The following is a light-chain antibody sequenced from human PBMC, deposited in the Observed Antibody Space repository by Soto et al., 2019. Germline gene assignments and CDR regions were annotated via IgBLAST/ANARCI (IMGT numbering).Light chain of an antibody. J-gene: IGLJ2*01. CDR3: SSYGGSNNFVI. CDR1: SSDVGGYNY. V-gene: IGLV2-8*01. Sequence: QSVLTQPPSASGSPGQSVTISCTGTSSDVGGYNYVSWYQQDPGKAPKLMIYEVSQRPSGVPDRFSGSKSGNTASLTVSGLQAEDEADYYCSSYGGSNNFVILGGGTKLTVL. CDR2: EVS.